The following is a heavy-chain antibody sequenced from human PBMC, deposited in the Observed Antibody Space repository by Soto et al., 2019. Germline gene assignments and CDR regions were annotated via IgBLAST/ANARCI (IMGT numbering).Heavy chain of an antibody. Sequence: PGGSLRLSCAASGFTFSSYAMTWVRQAPGKGLKWVSAISGSGGSTYYVDSVKGRFTISRDNSRNTLYLQMNSLRAEDTAVYYCAKDHGDGSGCYSNPNFDYWGQGTLVTVSS. D-gene: IGHD3-22*01. J-gene: IGHJ4*02. CDR2: ISGSGGST. V-gene: IGHV3-23*01. CDR1: GFTFSSYA. CDR3: AKDHGDGSGCYSNPNFDY.